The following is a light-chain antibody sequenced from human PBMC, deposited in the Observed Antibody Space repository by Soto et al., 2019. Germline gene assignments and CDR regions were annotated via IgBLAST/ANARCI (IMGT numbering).Light chain of an antibody. CDR2: GAS. V-gene: IGKV3-15*01. Sequence: EFVLTQSPATLSVSPGERATFSCRASQSVSSNLAWYQQKPGQAPRLLIYGASIRATGIPARFSGSGSGTEFTLTISTLQSEDFAIYYCQHYNNWPPWTFGQGTKVDI. CDR3: QHYNNWPPWT. CDR1: QSVSSN. J-gene: IGKJ1*01.